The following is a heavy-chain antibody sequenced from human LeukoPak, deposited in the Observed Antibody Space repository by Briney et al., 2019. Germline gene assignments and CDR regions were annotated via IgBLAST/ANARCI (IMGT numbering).Heavy chain of an antibody. D-gene: IGHD5-24*01. V-gene: IGHV3-23*01. CDR2: INGDGHSS. Sequence: GGSLRLSCAASGLTPSVYAMSWVRQAPGKGLEWVSGINGDGHSSYYADSVKGRFTISRDNSNNTLSLHMSSLSGADTAIYYCVKGFPGYKGLSWFDPWGQGALVIVSS. CDR3: VKGFPGYKGLSWFDP. CDR1: GLTPSVYA. J-gene: IGHJ5*02.